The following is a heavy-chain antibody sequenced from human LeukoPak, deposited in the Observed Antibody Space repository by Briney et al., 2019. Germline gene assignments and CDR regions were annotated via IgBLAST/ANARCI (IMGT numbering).Heavy chain of an antibody. Sequence: GSSLRLSCTALESTFGAYGVNWVPKAPGKGLEWFGFIRRKAHDDTPQYAASVQGRFTISRDDSKSAAYLQMNSLKTEDTGVYYCVRAGGYDNWFDSWGQGTLVTVSS. CDR3: VRAGGYDNWFDS. V-gene: IGHV3-49*04. CDR1: ESTFGAYG. D-gene: IGHD5-12*01. J-gene: IGHJ5*01. CDR2: IRRKAHDDTP.